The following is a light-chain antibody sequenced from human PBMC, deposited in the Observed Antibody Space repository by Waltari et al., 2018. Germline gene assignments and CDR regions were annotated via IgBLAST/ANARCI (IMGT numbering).Light chain of an antibody. CDR3: SSYADSDNVV. Sequence: QSALTQPLPASGSPGQAVPLPCTGTSSAVGGYNSVSWYQQHPGKAPKLMIYEVTKRPSGVPDRFSGSKSGNTASLSVSGLQAEDEADYHCSSYADSDNVVFGGETKLTVL. V-gene: IGLV2-8*01. J-gene: IGLJ3*02. CDR2: EVT. CDR1: SSAVGGYNS.